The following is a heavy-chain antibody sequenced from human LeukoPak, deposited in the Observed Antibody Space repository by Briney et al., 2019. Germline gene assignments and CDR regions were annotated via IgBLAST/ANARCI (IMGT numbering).Heavy chain of an antibody. J-gene: IGHJ4*02. Sequence: PGRSPRLSCAASGFTFSSYGMHWVRQAPGKGLEWVAVIWYDGSNKYYADSVKGRFTISRDNAKSSLYLQMNSLRAEDTAVYYCARQVREWELSFDYWGQGTLVTVSS. D-gene: IGHD1-26*01. CDR2: IWYDGSNK. V-gene: IGHV3-33*01. CDR3: ARQVREWELSFDY. CDR1: GFTFSSYG.